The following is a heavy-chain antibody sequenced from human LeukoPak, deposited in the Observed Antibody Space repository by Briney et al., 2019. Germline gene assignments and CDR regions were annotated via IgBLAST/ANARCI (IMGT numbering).Heavy chain of an antibody. J-gene: IGHJ6*02. Sequence: ASVKVSCKASGYTFTSYDINWVRQATGQGLEWMGWMNPNSGNTGYAQKFQGRVTMTRNTSISTAYMELSSLRSEDTAVYYCARVIRWGPGNYYYYGMDVWGQGTTVTVSS. CDR1: GYTFTSYD. CDR2: MNPNSGNT. CDR3: ARVIRWGPGNYYYYGMDV. D-gene: IGHD4-23*01. V-gene: IGHV1-8*01.